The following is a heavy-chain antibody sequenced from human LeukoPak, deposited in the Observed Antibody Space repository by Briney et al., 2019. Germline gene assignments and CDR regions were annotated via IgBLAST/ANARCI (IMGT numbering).Heavy chain of an antibody. J-gene: IGHJ6*03. Sequence: SETLSLTCSVSGYSMSSGYYWDWIGQPPGKGLEWIGRIYHSGSTNYNPSLKSRVTISVDTSKNQFSLKLSSVTAADTAVYYCARILYYYDSSGSRYYYYYMDVWGKGTTVTISS. CDR1: GYSMSSGYY. D-gene: IGHD3-22*01. CDR3: ARILYYYDSSGSRYYYYYMDV. V-gene: IGHV4-38-2*02. CDR2: IYHSGST.